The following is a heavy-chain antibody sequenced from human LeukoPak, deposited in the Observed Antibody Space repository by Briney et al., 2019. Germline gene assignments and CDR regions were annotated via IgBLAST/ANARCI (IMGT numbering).Heavy chain of an antibody. Sequence: GGSLRLSCAASGFTFSYYGMSWVRQAPGKGLEWVSSVNSGDGTYYADSVRGRFTISRDKSRNTLYLQMNSLRADDTAIYYCAKRQPLYFHYWGQGPVVSVSS. CDR3: AKRQPLYFHY. CDR1: GFTFSYYG. V-gene: IGHV3-23*01. D-gene: IGHD1-14*01. J-gene: IGHJ4*02. CDR2: VNSGDGT.